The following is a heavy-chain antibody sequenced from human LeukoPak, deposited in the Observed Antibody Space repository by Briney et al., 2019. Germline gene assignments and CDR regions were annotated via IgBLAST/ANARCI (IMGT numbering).Heavy chain of an antibody. CDR3: ARDEGIAAAGYYYYYYMDV. V-gene: IGHV1-2*02. J-gene: IGHJ6*03. CDR2: INPNSGGT. Sequence: ASVKVSCKAYGYTFTGYYMHWVRQAPGQGLEWMGWINPNSGGTDYAQNFQGRVTMTRDTSISTAYMELSRLRSDDTVVYYCARDEGIAAAGYYYYYYMDVWGKGTTVTVSS. CDR1: GYTFTGYY. D-gene: IGHD6-13*01.